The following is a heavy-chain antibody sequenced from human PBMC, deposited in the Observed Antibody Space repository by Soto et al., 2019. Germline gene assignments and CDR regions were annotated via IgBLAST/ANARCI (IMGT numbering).Heavy chain of an antibody. D-gene: IGHD3-22*01. J-gene: IGHJ3*02. Sequence: SETLSLTCSVSGGSISDYYWTWIRQPPGKGLEWIGYIYYSGSTYYNPSLKSRVTISVDTSKNQFSLKLSSVTAADTAVYYCPSFEVDYDSMGLNAFDIGATGKRVPVSS. V-gene: IGHV4-30-4*08. CDR3: PSFEVDYDSMGLNAFDI. CDR1: GGSISDYY. CDR2: IYYSGST.